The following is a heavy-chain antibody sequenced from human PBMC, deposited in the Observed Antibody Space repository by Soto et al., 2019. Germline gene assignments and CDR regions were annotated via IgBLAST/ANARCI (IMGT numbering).Heavy chain of an antibody. CDR3: ARDAPGAAPY. CDR2: INYRGTT. CDR1: GGPVINGDSY. V-gene: IGHV4-31*03. Sequence: SETLSLTCTVSGGPVINGDSYLNWIRQHPEKGLEWMGYINYRGTTNYNAALKSRILISVDTSKNQFSLRLTSVTAADTAVYYCARDAPGAAPYWGQGTLVTVSS. J-gene: IGHJ4*02. D-gene: IGHD6-13*01.